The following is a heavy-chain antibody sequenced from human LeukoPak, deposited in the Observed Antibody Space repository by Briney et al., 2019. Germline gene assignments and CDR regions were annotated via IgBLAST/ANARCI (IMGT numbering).Heavy chain of an antibody. CDR1: GGSITTSSYY. V-gene: IGHV4-39*07. J-gene: IGHJ4*02. D-gene: IGHD6-6*01. CDR2: IYHSGSA. Sequence: SETLSLTCSVSGGSITTSSYYGGWIRQPPEKGLEWIGSIYHSGSAYYNPSLKSRVTISVDTSKNQFSLKLSSVTAADTAVYYCARWPYSSSYYFDYWGQGTLVTVSS. CDR3: ARWPYSSSYYFDY.